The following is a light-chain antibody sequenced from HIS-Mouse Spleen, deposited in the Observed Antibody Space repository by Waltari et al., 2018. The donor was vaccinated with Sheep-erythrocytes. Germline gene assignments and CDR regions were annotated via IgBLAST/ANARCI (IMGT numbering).Light chain of an antibody. CDR1: QSVRSSY. V-gene: IGKV3-20*01. CDR2: GAS. Sequence: ELVLTQAPGTLSLSPGETATLTCRASQSVRSSYLAWYQQKPGQAPRLLIYGASSRATGIPDRFSGSGSGTDFTLTISSLQPEDFATYYCQQANSFPITFGQGTRLEIK. CDR3: QQANSFPIT. J-gene: IGKJ5*01.